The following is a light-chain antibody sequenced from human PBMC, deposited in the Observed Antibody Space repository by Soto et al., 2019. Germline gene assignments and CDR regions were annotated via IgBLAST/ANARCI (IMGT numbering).Light chain of an antibody. J-gene: IGLJ2*01. CDR1: NIGSMR. Sequence: SYELTQPPSVSVAPGKTARITCGGNNIGSMRVHWYQQKPGQAPVLVIYYDTDRPSGIPERFSGSNSGNTATLTISRVEAGDEADYYCQVWDSSSDHPLFGGGTKLTV. CDR3: QVWDSSSDHPL. CDR2: YDT. V-gene: IGLV3-21*04.